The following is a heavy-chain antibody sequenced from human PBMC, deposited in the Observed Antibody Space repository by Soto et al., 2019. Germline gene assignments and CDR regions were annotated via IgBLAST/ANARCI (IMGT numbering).Heavy chain of an antibody. D-gene: IGHD3-16*01. CDR2: IYYSGST. J-gene: IGHJ4*02. CDR1: GGSISSSSYY. V-gene: IGHV4-39*01. CDR3: ARLPKDFLGYYFDY. Sequence: QLQLQESGPGLVKPSETLSLTCTVSGGSISSSSYYWGWIRQPPGKGLEWIGSIYYSGSTYYNPSLKSRVTISVDTSKNKFSLKLSSVTAADTAVYYCARLPKDFLGYYFDYWGQGTLVTVSS.